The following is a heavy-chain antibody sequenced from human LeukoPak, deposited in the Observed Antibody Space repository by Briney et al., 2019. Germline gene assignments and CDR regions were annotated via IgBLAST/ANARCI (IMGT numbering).Heavy chain of an antibody. CDR2: ISGSGGST. V-gene: IGHV3-23*01. J-gene: IGHJ3*02. CDR1: GFSFSNYG. Sequence: GGSLRLSCAASGFSFSNYGMHWVRQAPGKGLEWVSAISGSGGSTYYADSVKGRFTISRDNSKNTLYLQMNSLRAEDTAVYYCASNPVAGTHAFDIWGQGTMVTVSS. D-gene: IGHD6-19*01. CDR3: ASNPVAGTHAFDI.